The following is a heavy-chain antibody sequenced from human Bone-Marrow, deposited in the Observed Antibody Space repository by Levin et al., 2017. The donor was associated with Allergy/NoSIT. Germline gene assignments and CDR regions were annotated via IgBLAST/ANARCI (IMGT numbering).Heavy chain of an antibody. CDR2: ISYDGSNK. CDR3: ARVTGGSYYEAFEI. Sequence: GGSLRLSCAASGFTFSSYAMHWVRQAPGKGLEWVAVISYDGSNKYYADSVKGRFTISRDNSKNTLYLQMNSLRAEDTAVYYCARVTGGSYYEAFEIWGQGTMVTVSS. J-gene: IGHJ3*02. V-gene: IGHV3-30-3*01. D-gene: IGHD1-26*01. CDR1: GFTFSSYA.